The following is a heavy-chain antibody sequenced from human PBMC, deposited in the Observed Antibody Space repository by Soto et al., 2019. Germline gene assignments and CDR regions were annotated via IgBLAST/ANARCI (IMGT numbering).Heavy chain of an antibody. CDR3: ARRVGQQLVPGSY. V-gene: IGHV3-30-3*01. Sequence: QVQLVESGGGVVQPGRSLRLSCAASGFTFSSYAMHWVRQAPGKGLEWVAVISYDGSNKYYADSVKGRFTISRDNSKNTLYLKMSSLRAEDTAVYYCARRVGQQLVPGSYWGQGTLVTVSS. CDR1: GFTFSSYA. D-gene: IGHD6-13*01. J-gene: IGHJ4*02. CDR2: ISYDGSNK.